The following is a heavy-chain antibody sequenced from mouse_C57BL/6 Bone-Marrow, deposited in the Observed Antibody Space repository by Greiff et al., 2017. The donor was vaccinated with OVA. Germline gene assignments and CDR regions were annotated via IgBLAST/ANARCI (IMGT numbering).Heavy chain of an antibody. Sequence: QVQLQQPGAELVKPGASVKLSCKASGYTFTSYWMHWVKQRPGRGLEWIGRIDPNSGGTKYNEKFKSKATLTVDKSSSTAYLQLSSLTSEDSAVSYYGGGDGGSYGSSFWYFDVWGKGTTVTVSS. D-gene: IGHD1-1*01. J-gene: IGHJ1*03. CDR2: IDPNSGGT. V-gene: IGHV1-72*01. CDR3: GGGDGGSYGSSFWYFDV. CDR1: GYTFTSYW.